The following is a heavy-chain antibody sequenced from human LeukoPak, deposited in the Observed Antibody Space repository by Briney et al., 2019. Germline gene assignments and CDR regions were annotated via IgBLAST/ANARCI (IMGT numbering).Heavy chain of an antibody. J-gene: IGHJ3*02. Sequence: PSETLSLTCTVSGGSISSGGYYWSWIRQHPGKGLEWIGYIYYSGSTYYNPSLKSRVTISVDTSKNQFSLKLSSVTAADTAVYYCARIGYFHAFDIWGQGTMVTVSS. CDR3: ARIGYFHAFDI. V-gene: IGHV4-31*03. CDR2: IYYSGST. D-gene: IGHD5-18*01. CDR1: GGSISSGGYY.